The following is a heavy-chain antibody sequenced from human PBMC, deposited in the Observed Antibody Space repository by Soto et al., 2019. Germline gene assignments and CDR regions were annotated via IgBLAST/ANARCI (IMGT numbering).Heavy chain of an antibody. CDR2: IWYDGSNK. Sequence: GGSLRLSCAASGFTFSSYGMHWVRQAPGKGLEWVAVIWYDGSNKYYADSVKGRFTISRDNSKNTLYLQMNSLRAEDTAVYYCARDDILIRYYIDYRGQGTLVTVSS. D-gene: IGHD3-9*01. J-gene: IGHJ4*02. CDR3: ARDDILIRYYIDY. V-gene: IGHV3-33*01. CDR1: GFTFSSYG.